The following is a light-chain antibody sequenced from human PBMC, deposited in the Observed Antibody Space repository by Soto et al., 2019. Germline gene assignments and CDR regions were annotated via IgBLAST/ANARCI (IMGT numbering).Light chain of an antibody. CDR1: QTVTSNY. CDR2: GAS. Sequence: EIVLTQSPGSLSLSPGQSATLSCRASQTVTSNYLVWYQQQPGQAPRLLIYGASTRATGIPDRFSGSGSGTDFSLSISRLEPEDFAVYYCQQCDSTPYTFGLGTKLEIK. J-gene: IGKJ2*01. V-gene: IGKV3-20*01. CDR3: QQCDSTPYT.